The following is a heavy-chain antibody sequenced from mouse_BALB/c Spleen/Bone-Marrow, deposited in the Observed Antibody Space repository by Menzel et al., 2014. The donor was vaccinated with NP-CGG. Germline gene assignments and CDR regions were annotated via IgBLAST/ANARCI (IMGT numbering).Heavy chain of an antibody. CDR3: XXXXXXALDY. CDR1: GYTFTSYY. CDR2: INPSNGGT. J-gene: IGHJ4*01. Sequence: LVESGAELVKPGASVKLSCKASGYTFTSYYMYWVKQRPGQGLEWFGEINPSNGGTNFNEKFKNKSTLTVDKSSSXAYMQLSSLTSEXXXVYXCXXXXXXALDYWGQGTSVTVSS. V-gene: IGHV1S81*02.